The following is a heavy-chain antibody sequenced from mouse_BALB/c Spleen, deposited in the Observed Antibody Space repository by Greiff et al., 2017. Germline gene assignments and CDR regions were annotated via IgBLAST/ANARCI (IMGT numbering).Heavy chain of an antibody. CDR1: GFNIKDTY. V-gene: IGHV14-3*02. D-gene: IGHD2-4*01. Sequence: EVKLQESGAELVKPGASVKLSCTASGFNIKDTYMHWVKQRPEQGLEWIGRIDPANGNTKYDPKFQGKATITADTSSNTAYLQLSSLTSEDTAVYYCARRYDYEDYFDYWGQGTTLTVSS. CDR2: IDPANGNT. J-gene: IGHJ2*01. CDR3: ARRYDYEDYFDY.